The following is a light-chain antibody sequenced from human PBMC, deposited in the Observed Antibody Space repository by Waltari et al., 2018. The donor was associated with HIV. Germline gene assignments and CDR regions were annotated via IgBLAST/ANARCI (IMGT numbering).Light chain of an antibody. CDR3: QQYVIPPYT. V-gene: IGKV3-20*01. Sequence: EIVLTQSPGTLSLSPGERASLSCRASESLTVSYLAWYQWKPGQAPRPLIYGASNRATGIPARFSGSGSGTGFTLTISRLEPEDFAVYYCQQYVIPPYTFGQGTKLEIK. CDR1: ESLTVSY. J-gene: IGKJ2*01. CDR2: GAS.